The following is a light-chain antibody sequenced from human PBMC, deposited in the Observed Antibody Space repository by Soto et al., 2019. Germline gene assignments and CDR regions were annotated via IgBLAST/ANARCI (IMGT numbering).Light chain of an antibody. Sequence: DIQLTQSPSFLSASVGDGVTITWRASQGISNYLAWYQQKPGKAPNLLIHTASTLQSGVPSRFSATVSGTEFSLTITSLQPEDFATYYCQQLFDSPITFGQGTRLEIK. V-gene: IGKV1-9*01. CDR1: QGISNY. CDR2: TAS. CDR3: QQLFDSPIT. J-gene: IGKJ5*01.